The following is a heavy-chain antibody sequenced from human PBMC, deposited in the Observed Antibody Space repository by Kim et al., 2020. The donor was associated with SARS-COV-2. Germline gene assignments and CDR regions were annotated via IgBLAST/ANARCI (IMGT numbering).Heavy chain of an antibody. CDR2: IYPGDSDT. CDR1: TDSFTGYW. CDR3: ARQRSSGYYSGWDH. V-gene: IGHV5-51*01. Sequence: GESLKISCKGSTDSFTGYWIGWMRQTPGKGLECMGIIYPGDSDTKYSPSFQGLVTMSVDKSITTAYLQWGSLKASDTAVYFCARQRSSGYYSGWDHWGQGTLVTVSS. J-gene: IGHJ4*02. D-gene: IGHD3-22*01.